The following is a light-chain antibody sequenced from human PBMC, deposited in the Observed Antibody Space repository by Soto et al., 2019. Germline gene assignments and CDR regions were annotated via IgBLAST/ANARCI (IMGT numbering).Light chain of an antibody. CDR1: QSISSW. CDR3: QQYNSYSWT. V-gene: IGKV1-5*01. CDR2: DAS. Sequence: DIHITHSPSTLSASVGDRVTTTCRASQSISSWLAWYQQKPGKAPKLLIYDASSLESGVPSRFSGSGSGTEFTLTISSLQPDDFATYYCQQYNSYSWTFGQGTKVDIK. J-gene: IGKJ1*01.